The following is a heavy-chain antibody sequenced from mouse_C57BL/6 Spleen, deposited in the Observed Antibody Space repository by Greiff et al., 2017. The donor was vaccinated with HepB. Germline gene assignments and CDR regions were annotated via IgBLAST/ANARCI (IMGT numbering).Heavy chain of an antibody. CDR2: ISDGGSYT. J-gene: IGHJ3*01. CDR1: GFTFSSYA. CDR3: ARNWAASWFAY. D-gene: IGHD4-1*01. Sequence: EVQLKESGGGLVKPGGSLKLSCAASGFTFSSYAMSWVRQTPEKRLEWVATISDGGSYTYYPDNVKGRFTISRDNAKNNLYLQMSHLKSEDTAMYYCARNWAASWFAYWGQGTLVTVSA. V-gene: IGHV5-4*01.